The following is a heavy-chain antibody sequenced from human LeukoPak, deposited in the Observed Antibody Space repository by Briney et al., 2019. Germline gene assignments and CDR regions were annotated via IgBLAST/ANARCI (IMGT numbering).Heavy chain of an antibody. V-gene: IGHV3-7*05. Sequence: GGSLRLSCAASGFTFASYLLNWVRQAPGKGLEWVANMKHDGIEKYYVDSVKGRFTISRDNTKNSLYLQMNSLRAEDTAVYFCAREGREGYNYPALDFWGQGVLVTVSS. D-gene: IGHD5-24*01. CDR1: GFTFASYL. CDR3: AREGREGYNYPALDF. J-gene: IGHJ4*02. CDR2: MKHDGIEK.